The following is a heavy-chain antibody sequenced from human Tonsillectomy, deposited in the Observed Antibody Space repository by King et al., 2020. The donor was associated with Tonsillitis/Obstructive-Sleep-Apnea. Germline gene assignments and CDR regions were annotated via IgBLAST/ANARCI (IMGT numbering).Heavy chain of an antibody. CDR3: ARYYEYGDY. V-gene: IGHV3-7*04. CDR1: GFTFSDYW. J-gene: IGHJ4*02. D-gene: IGHD3-16*01. CDR2: IKLDGSQG. Sequence: VQLVESGGGLVQPGGSLRLSCAASGFTFSDYWMILVRQASGKRLGWVANIKLDGSQGWVVDSVKGRFTISRDNAKNSLYLQMNSLRAEDTAVYYCARYYEYGDYWGQGTLVTVSS.